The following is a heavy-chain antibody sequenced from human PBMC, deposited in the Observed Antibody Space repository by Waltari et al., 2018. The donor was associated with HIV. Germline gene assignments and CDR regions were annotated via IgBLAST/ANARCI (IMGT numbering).Heavy chain of an antibody. J-gene: IGHJ3*01. CDR2: LDGVDGT. CDR1: GFSVSDYY. CDR3: ARIGAATGNVHAFDL. D-gene: IGHD1-1*01. V-gene: IGHV3-53*02. Sequence: EVQLVETGGGFIQPGGTLRLSCAVSGFSVSDYYMSWIRQAPGKGLECVSILDGVDGTYYADSVKGRFTISRDNSKSTVFLQMNSLRVEDTAMYFCARIGAATGNVHAFDLWGLGTMVNVFS.